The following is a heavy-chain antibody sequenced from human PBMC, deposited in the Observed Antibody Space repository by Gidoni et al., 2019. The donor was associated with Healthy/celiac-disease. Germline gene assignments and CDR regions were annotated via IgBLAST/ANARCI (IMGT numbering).Heavy chain of an antibody. D-gene: IGHD2-2*01. CDR3: AREGNIVVVPAARHAFDI. V-gene: IGHV1-69*01. J-gene: IGHJ3*02. Sequence: QLVQSGAEVKKPGSSVKVSCKASGGTFSSYAISWVRQAPGQGLEWMGGIIPIFGTANYAQKFQGRVTITADESTSTAYMELSSLRSEDTAVYYCAREGNIVVVPAARHAFDIWGQGTMVTVSS. CDR2: IIPIFGTA. CDR1: GGTFSSYA.